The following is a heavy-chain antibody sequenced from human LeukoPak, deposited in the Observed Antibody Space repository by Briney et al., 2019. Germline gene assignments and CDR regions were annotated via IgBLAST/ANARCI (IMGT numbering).Heavy chain of an antibody. D-gene: IGHD6-13*01. CDR3: ARGRPRGYSSSWYTDYYYYGMDV. V-gene: IGHV1-8*01. Sequence: ASVKVSCKASGYTFTSYDINWVRQATGQGLEWMGWMNPNSGNTGYAQKFQGRVTMTRNTSISTAYMELSSLRSEDTAVYYCARGRPRGYSSSWYTDYYYYGMDVWGQGTTVTVSS. CDR2: MNPNSGNT. J-gene: IGHJ6*02. CDR1: GYTFTSYD.